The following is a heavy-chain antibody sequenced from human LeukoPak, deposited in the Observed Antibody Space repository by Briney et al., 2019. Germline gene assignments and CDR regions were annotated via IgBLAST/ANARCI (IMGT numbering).Heavy chain of an antibody. V-gene: IGHV4-31*03. Sequence: SETLSLTCTVSGASISSAGSYWSWIRQNPGQGLEYIVYIYYSGSTDYNPSLKSRVTISADSAKNQLSLKLNSVTAADTAMYYCALVYCDNTRCYIGTFDIWGQGTMVTVSS. CDR2: IYYSGST. D-gene: IGHD2-2*01. CDR3: ALVYCDNTRCYIGTFDI. CDR1: GASISSAGSY. J-gene: IGHJ3*02.